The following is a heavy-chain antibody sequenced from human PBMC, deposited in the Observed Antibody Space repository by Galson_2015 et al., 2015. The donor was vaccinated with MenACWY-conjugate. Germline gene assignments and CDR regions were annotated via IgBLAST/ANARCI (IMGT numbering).Heavy chain of an antibody. CDR2: IYWDDDK. CDR1: GFSLSTSGVG. V-gene: IGHV2-5*02. D-gene: IGHD6-19*01. CDR3: AHSPGIAVRNWFDP. Sequence: PALVKPTQTLTLTCTFSGFSLSTSGVGVGWIRQPPGKALEWLALIYWDDDKRYSPSLKSRLTITKDTSKNQVVLTMTNMDPVDTATYYCAHSPGIAVRNWFDPWGQGTLVTVSS. J-gene: IGHJ5*02.